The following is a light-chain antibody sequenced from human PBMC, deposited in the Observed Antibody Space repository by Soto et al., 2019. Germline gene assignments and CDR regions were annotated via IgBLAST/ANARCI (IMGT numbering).Light chain of an antibody. Sequence: QSALTQPPSASGSPGQSVTISCTGTSSDVGGDNYVSWYQQHPGKAPTLMIYVVSKRPSGVPARFSGSKSGNTASLTVSGLQAEDEADYYCSSYGGSNNMVFGGGTKLTVL. CDR2: VVS. CDR3: SSYGGSNNMV. J-gene: IGLJ2*01. V-gene: IGLV2-8*01. CDR1: SSDVGGDNY.